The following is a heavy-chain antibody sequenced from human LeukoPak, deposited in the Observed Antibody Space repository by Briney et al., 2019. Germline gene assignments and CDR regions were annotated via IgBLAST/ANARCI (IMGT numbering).Heavy chain of an antibody. CDR2: IYYTGST. J-gene: IGHJ4*02. V-gene: IGHV4-59*12. CDR1: GDSISSYF. D-gene: IGHD6-13*01. Sequence: SETLSLTCIVSGDSISSYFWSWIRQPPGKGLEWIGYIYYTGSTNYNPSLKSRVTISVDTSKNQFSLKLSSVTAADTAVYYCARLGILAAAGGGYWGQGTLVTVSS. CDR3: ARLGILAAAGGGY.